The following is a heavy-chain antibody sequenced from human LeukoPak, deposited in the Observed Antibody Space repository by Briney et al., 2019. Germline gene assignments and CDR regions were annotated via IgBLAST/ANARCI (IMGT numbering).Heavy chain of an antibody. D-gene: IGHD3-10*01. Sequence: ASVKVSCKASGYTFTDYYIYWVRQAPGQGLEWMGWINPNSGGTNYAQKFQGRATMTRDTSISTAYMELSRLKSDDTAVYYCARDRFVATLYSLDPWGQGTLVTVSS. CDR1: GYTFTDYY. CDR2: INPNSGGT. J-gene: IGHJ5*02. V-gene: IGHV1-2*02. CDR3: ARDRFVATLYSLDP.